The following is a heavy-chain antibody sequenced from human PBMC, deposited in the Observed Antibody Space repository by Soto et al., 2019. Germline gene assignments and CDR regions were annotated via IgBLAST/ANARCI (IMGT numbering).Heavy chain of an antibody. CDR3: ARGPYYDFWSGYLSTFYYYYGMDV. J-gene: IGHJ6*02. Sequence: ASVKVSCKASGYTFTSYDINWVRQATGQGLEWMGWMNPNSGNTGYAQKFQGRVTMTRNTSISTAYMELSSLRSEDTAVYYCARGPYYDFWSGYLSTFYYYYGMDVWGQGTTVTVSS. V-gene: IGHV1-8*01. D-gene: IGHD3-3*01. CDR1: GYTFTSYD. CDR2: MNPNSGNT.